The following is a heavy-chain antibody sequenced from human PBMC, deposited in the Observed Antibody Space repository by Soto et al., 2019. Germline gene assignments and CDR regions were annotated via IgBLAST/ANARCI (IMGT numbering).Heavy chain of an antibody. CDR1: GASINSGDYY. D-gene: IGHD3-22*01. Sequence: SETLSLTCTVSGASINSGDYYWSWIRQPPGKGLEWIGYIYYSGSIYHNPSLKSRVIISVDMPKNQFSLKLSSATAADTAVYYCATVPTYYYDGSGYANAFDVWGQGTMVTVSS. V-gene: IGHV4-30-4*01. CDR2: IYYSGSI. CDR3: ATVPTYYYDGSGYANAFDV. J-gene: IGHJ3*01.